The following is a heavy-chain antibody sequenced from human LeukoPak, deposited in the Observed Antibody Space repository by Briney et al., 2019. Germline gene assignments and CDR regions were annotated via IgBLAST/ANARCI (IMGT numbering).Heavy chain of an antibody. J-gene: IGHJ5*02. D-gene: IGHD2-15*01. CDR2: TNHSGST. Sequence: SETLSLTCAVYGGSFSGYYWSWLRQPPGKGLEWIGETNHSGSTNYNPSLKSRVTISVDTSKNQFSLKLSSVTAADTAVYYCARGPYCSGGSCYYNWFDPWGQGTLVTVSS. CDR3: ARGPYCSGGSCYYNWFDP. V-gene: IGHV4-34*01. CDR1: GGSFSGYY.